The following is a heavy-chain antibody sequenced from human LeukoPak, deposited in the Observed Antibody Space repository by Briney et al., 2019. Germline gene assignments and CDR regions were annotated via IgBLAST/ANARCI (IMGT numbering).Heavy chain of an antibody. V-gene: IGHV3-23*01. Sequence: GGTLKLSCVASGFSFNRHGMNWVRQAPGKGLEWVSGISPSGDITYYADSVKGRFTISRDNSKNTLHLEVISLTAEDTAVYYCAKDDAWIRFGEWSQGTLVTVSS. CDR2: ISPSGDIT. J-gene: IGHJ4*02. CDR1: GFSFNRHG. D-gene: IGHD3-10*01. CDR3: AKDDAWIRFGE.